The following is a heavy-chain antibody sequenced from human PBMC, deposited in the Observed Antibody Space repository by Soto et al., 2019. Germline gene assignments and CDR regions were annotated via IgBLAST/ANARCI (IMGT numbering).Heavy chain of an antibody. J-gene: IGHJ5*02. CDR3: AKDRVIQLLPIWPDP. CDR1: GFSFNKYG. V-gene: IGHV3-30*18. Sequence: QVHLVESGGGIVQPGTSLRLSCAASGFSFNKYGMHWVRQAPGKGLEWVAYVSSDGSNQYYADSVKGRFTISRDNSKSTLYLQLDSLRVDDTAVYYCAKDRVIQLLPIWPDPWGQGTLVPVSS. CDR2: VSSDGSNQ. D-gene: IGHD2-2*01.